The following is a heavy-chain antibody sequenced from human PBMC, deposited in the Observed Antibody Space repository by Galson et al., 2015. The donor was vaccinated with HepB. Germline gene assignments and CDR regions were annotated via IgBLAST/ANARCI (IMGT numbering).Heavy chain of an antibody. Sequence: SLRLSCAASGFTFSSYGMHWVRQAPGKGLEWVAVIWYDGSNKYYADSVKGRLTISRDNSKNTLYLQMNSLRAEDTAVYYCARASGYLGYFQHWGQGTLVTVSS. J-gene: IGHJ1*01. CDR2: IWYDGSNK. CDR1: GFTFSSYG. D-gene: IGHD5-18*01. CDR3: ARASGYLGYFQH. V-gene: IGHV3-33*08.